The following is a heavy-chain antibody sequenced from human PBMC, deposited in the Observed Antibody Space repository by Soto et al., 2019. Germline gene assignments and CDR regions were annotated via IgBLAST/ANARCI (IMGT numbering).Heavy chain of an antibody. J-gene: IGHJ3*02. Sequence: ASVKVSCKASGYTFTGYYMHWVRQAPGQGLEWMGWINPNSGGTNYAQKFQGRVTMTRDTSISTAYMELSRLRSDDTAVYYCARCSSTSCYRFFDIWGQGTMVTVSS. D-gene: IGHD2-2*01. CDR1: GYTFTGYY. CDR3: ARCSSTSCYRFFDI. V-gene: IGHV1-2*02. CDR2: INPNSGGT.